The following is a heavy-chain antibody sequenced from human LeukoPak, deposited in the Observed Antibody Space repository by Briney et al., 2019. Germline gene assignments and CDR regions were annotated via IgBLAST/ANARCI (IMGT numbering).Heavy chain of an antibody. CDR3: AADRGGDWATNYYYYMDV. CDR1: EFTFSSFA. D-gene: IGHD2-21*02. V-gene: IGHV1-58*01. CDR2: IVVGSGNT. J-gene: IGHJ6*03. Sequence: SVKVSCKASEFTFSSFAVQWVRQARGQGLEWIGWIVVGSGNTNYAQKFQERVTISRDMSTGTAYMEVSSLRSEDTAVYYCAADRGGDWATNYYYYMDVWGQGTTVTVSS.